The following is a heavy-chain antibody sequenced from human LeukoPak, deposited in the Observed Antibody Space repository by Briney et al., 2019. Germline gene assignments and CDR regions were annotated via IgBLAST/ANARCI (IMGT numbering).Heavy chain of an antibody. CDR2: INWNGGST. CDR3: ARSIAAAAHHSPYYFDY. CDR1: GFTFDDYG. J-gene: IGHJ4*02. D-gene: IGHD6-13*01. V-gene: IGHV3-20*04. Sequence: GGSLRLSCAASGFTFDDYGMSWVRQAPGKGLEWVSGINWNGGSTGYADSVKGRFTISRDNAKNSLYLQMNSLRAEDTAVYYCARSIAAAAHHSPYYFDYWGQGTLVTVSS.